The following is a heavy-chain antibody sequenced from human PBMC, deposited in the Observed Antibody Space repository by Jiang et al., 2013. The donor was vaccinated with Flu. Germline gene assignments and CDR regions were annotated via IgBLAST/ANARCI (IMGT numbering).Heavy chain of an antibody. D-gene: IGHD3-10*01. V-gene: IGHV4-34*01. Sequence: LLKPSETLSLTCAVYGGSFSGYYWSWIRQPPGKGLEWIGEINHSGSTNYNPSLKSRVTISVDTSKNQFSLKLSPVTAADTAVYYCARGRAPLLLWFGDSPRASWFDPWGQGTLVTVSS. CDR2: INHSGST. CDR1: GGSFSGYY. J-gene: IGHJ5*02. CDR3: ARGRAPLLLWFGDSPRASWFDP.